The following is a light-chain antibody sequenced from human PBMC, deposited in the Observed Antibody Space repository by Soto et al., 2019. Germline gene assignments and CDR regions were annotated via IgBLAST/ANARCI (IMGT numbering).Light chain of an antibody. J-gene: IGKJ1*01. CDR2: GAS. CDR3: QHYNSYSEA. V-gene: IGKV3D-15*01. CDR1: QSVSSY. Sequence: EILMTQSPGTLPLSPGERATLSCRASQSVSSYLAWYQQKPGQAPRLLIYGASNRATGIPDRFSGSGSGTEFTLTISSLQPDDFATYYCQHYNSYSEAFGQGTKVDIK.